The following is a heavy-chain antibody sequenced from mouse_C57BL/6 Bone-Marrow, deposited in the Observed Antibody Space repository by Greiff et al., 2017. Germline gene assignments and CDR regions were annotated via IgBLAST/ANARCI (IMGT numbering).Heavy chain of an antibody. CDR3: ARPYSYGYAMDY. D-gene: IGHD2-12*01. J-gene: IGHJ4*01. CDR1: GFTFSSYG. Sequence: EVKVVESGGDLVKPGGSLKLSCAASGFTFSSYGMSWVRQTPDKRLEWVATISSGGSYTYYPDSVKGRFTISRDNAKNTLYLQMSSLKSEDTAMYYCARPYSYGYAMDYWGQGTSVTVSS. V-gene: IGHV5-6*01. CDR2: ISSGGSYT.